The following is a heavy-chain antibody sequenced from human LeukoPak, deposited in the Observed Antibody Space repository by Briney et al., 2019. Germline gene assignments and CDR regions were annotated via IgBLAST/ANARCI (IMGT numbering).Heavy chain of an antibody. Sequence: GGSLRLSCAASGFTFSSYAMHWVRQAPGKGLEWVAVISYDGSNKYYADSVKGRFTISRDNSKSTLYLQMNSLRAEDTAVYYCARDGTGYSSGWYDCYYYGMDVWGQGTTVTVSS. V-gene: IGHV3-30-3*01. CDR2: ISYDGSNK. CDR1: GFTFSSYA. CDR3: ARDGTGYSSGWYDCYYYGMDV. D-gene: IGHD6-19*01. J-gene: IGHJ6*02.